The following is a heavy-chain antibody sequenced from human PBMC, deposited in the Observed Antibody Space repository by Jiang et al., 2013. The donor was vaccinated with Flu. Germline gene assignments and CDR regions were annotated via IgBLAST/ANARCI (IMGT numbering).Heavy chain of an antibody. CDR3: ARGRGSGWTGVDY. J-gene: IGHJ4*02. CDR1: GYTFTSYA. V-gene: IGHV1-3*01. Sequence: GAEVKKPGASVKVSCKASGYTFTSYAMHWVRQAPGQRLEWMGWINAGNGNTKYSQKFQGRVTITRDTSASTAYMELSSLRSEDTAVYYCARGRGSGWTGVDYWGQGTLVTVSS. D-gene: IGHD6-19*01. CDR2: INAGNGNT.